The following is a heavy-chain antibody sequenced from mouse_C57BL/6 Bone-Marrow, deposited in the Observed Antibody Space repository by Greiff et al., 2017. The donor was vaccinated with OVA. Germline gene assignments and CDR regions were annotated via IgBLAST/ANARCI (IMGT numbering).Heavy chain of an antibody. V-gene: IGHV1-19*01. J-gene: IGHJ2*01. CDR2: INPYNGGT. Sequence: EVKLMESGPVLVKPGASVKMSCKASGYTFTDYYMNWVKQSHGKSLEWIGVINPYNGGTSYNQKFKGKATLTVDKSSSTDYMEINSVTSEDSAVYYCTSSWDYWGQGTTLTVSS. CDR1: GYTFTDYY. CDR3: TSSWDY.